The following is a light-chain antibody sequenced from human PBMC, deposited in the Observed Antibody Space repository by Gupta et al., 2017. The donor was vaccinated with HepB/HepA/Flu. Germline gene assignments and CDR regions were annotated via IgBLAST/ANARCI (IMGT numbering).Light chain of an antibody. Sequence: EIVMTQSPSTLSESPGERVTLSCRASQSVTSKLAWYQQKPGQAPSLLIYDASSRAAGIPARFSGSGSGTEFTLTFSSLQSEDFAIYYCQQYNNWPWTFGQGTKVEIK. CDR3: QQYNNWPWT. CDR2: DAS. V-gene: IGKV3-15*01. CDR1: QSVTSK. J-gene: IGKJ1*01.